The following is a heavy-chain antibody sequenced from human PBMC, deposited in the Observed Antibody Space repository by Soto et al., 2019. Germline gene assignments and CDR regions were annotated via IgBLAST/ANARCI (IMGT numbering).Heavy chain of an antibody. CDR1: GGSLSGYY. V-gene: IGHV4-34*01. J-gene: IGHJ5*02. CDR3: ARAGYSSSWYENRKNWIDP. Sequence: PSETLSLTCAVYGGSLSGYYWSWIRQPPGKGLEWIGEINHSGSTNYNPSLKSRVTISVDTSKNQFSLKLSSVTAADTAVYYCARAGYSSSWYENRKNWIDPRGQGTLVTVSS. CDR2: INHSGST. D-gene: IGHD6-13*01.